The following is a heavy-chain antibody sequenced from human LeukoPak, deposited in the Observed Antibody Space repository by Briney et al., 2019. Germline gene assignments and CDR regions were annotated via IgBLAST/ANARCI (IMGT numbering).Heavy chain of an antibody. J-gene: IGHJ4*02. Sequence: GASVKVSCKASGYTFTSYDINWVRQATGQGLEWMGWMNPNSGNTGYAQKFQGRVTMTRNTSISTAYMELSSRGSEDTAVYYCARGRPPHRRIMITFGGVIAPYYFDYWGQGTLVTVSS. CDR3: ARGRPPHRRIMITFGGVIAPYYFDY. D-gene: IGHD3-16*02. CDR1: GYTFTSYD. V-gene: IGHV1-8*01. CDR2: MNPNSGNT.